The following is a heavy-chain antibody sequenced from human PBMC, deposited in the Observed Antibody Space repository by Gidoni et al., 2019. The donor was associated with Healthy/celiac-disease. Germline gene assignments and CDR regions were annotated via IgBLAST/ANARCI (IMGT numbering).Heavy chain of an antibody. D-gene: IGHD6-6*01. V-gene: IGHV3-21*01. CDR2: ISSSSSYI. CDR1: GFTFSSYS. CDR3: ARREYSSSVWDTPGIYYYYGMDV. J-gene: IGHJ6*02. Sequence: EVQLVESGGGLVKPGGSLRLSCAASGFTFSSYSMTWVRQAPGKGLEWVSSISSSSSYIYYADSVKGRFTISRDNAKNSLYLQMNSLRAEDTAVYYCARREYSSSVWDTPGIYYYYGMDVWGQGTTVTVSS.